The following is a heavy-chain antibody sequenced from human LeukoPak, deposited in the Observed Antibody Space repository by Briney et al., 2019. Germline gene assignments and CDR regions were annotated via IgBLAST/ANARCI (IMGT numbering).Heavy chain of an antibody. CDR2: ISGSGGST. V-gene: IGHV3-23*01. CDR3: PRNGFGEAGFDP. J-gene: IGHJ5*02. CDR1: GFTFSSYA. Sequence: GRSLRLSCAASGFTFSSYAMSWVRQAPGKGLEWVSAISGSGGSTYYADSVKGRFTISRDNSKNTLYLQMNSLRAEDTAVYYCPRNGFGEAGFDPWGQGTLVTVSS. D-gene: IGHD3-10*01.